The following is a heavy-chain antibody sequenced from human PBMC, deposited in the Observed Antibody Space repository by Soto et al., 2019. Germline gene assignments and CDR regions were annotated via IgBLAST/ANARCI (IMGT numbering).Heavy chain of an antibody. CDR1: GFTFSNYD. Sequence: EVRLLESGGGLVQPGGSLRLSCVASGFTFSNYDMHWVRQGAGEGLEWVAAIGSGGDTYYPDSVKGRFTISRENGNNSFYLQMNNLRADDTALYYCARDRRSYGHDSWGQGTLVTVSS. CDR2: IGSGGDT. J-gene: IGHJ4*02. D-gene: IGHD5-18*01. CDR3: ARDRRSYGHDS. V-gene: IGHV3-13*01.